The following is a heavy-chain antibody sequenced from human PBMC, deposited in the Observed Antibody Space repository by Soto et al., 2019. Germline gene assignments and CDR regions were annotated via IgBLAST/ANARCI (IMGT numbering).Heavy chain of an antibody. Sequence: ASVKVSCKTSGGTFSTFGISWVRQAPGQGLEWMGGIIPFFGTAEYSQKFEDRITINADESTNTVYMDLRSLTSEDTAIYYCARTAPMDAGDKYYYDFWGQGALVTVSS. V-gene: IGHV1-69*13. CDR3: ARTAPMDAGDKYYYDF. CDR1: GGTFSTFG. D-gene: IGHD3-16*01. CDR2: IIPFFGTA. J-gene: IGHJ4*02.